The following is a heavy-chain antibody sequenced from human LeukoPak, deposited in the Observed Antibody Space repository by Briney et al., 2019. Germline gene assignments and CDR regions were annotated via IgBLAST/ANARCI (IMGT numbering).Heavy chain of an antibody. V-gene: IGHV4-4*09. CDR1: GGSISSYY. Sequence: SETPSLTCTVSGGSISSYYWSWIRQPPGKGLEWIGYIYTSGNTNYNPSLKSRVTISVDTSKNQFSLKLSSVTAADTAVYYCAGGGSYFDYWGQGTLVTVSS. J-gene: IGHJ4*02. CDR2: IYTSGNT. D-gene: IGHD3-16*01. CDR3: AGGGSYFDY.